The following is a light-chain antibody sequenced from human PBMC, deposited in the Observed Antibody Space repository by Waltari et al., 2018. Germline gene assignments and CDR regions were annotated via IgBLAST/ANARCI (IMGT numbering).Light chain of an antibody. J-gene: IGLJ2*01. V-gene: IGLV2-14*03. CDR2: DVT. CDR3: SSQTLDGLVL. CDR1: GSAVGASDS. Sequence: QSALTQPASVSGSPGQSITISCSGVGSAVGASDSVSWHQHHPGQAPPVIIYDVTHRPSGVSDRVSSSKSASTASLTISRLQPEDEADYYCSSQTLDGLVLFGGGTRLTVL.